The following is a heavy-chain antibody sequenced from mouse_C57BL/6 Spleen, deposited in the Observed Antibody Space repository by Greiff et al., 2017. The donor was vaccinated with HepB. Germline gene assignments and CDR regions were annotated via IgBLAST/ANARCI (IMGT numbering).Heavy chain of an antibody. CDR3: TRGDYYGSHSYWYFDV. CDR1: GYTFTDYE. D-gene: IGHD1-1*01. V-gene: IGHV1-15*01. CDR2: IDPETGGT. J-gene: IGHJ1*03. Sequence: VQLQQSGAELVRPGASVTLSCKASGYTFTDYEMHWVKQTPVHGLEWIGAIDPETGGTAYNQKFKGKAILTADKSSSTAYMELRSLTSEDSAVYYCTRGDYYGSHSYWYFDVWGTGTTVTVSS.